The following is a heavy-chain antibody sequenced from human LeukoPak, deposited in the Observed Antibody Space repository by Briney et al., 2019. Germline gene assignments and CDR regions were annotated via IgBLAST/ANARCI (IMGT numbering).Heavy chain of an antibody. V-gene: IGHV1-18*04. CDR2: ISAQHGQT. D-gene: IGHD5-12*01. CDR3: ARTSHYVDIAATIPYGIYYFDY. Sequence: ASVKVSCKASGYTFTGYYMHWVRQAPGQGLEWMGWISAQHGQTEYAPNSQDRVTMTTDTYTNTAYMELRSLRSDDTAVYYCARTSHYVDIAATIPYGIYYFDYWGQGTLVTVSS. CDR1: GYTFTGYY. J-gene: IGHJ4*02.